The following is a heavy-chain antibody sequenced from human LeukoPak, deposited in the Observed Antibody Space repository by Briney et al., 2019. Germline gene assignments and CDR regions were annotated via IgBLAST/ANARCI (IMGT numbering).Heavy chain of an antibody. CDR2: VYYSGSA. V-gene: IGHV4-59*01. J-gene: IGHJ4*02. D-gene: IGHD6-13*01. CDR3: ASGMSSWYPTLFVY. Sequence: PSETLSLTCTVSGGSISSYYWSWIRQSPGKGLEWIGYVYYSGSANYNPSLKSRVTMSVDTSKNQFSLKLSSVTAADTAMYYCASGMSSWYPTLFVYWSQGTLVTVSS. CDR1: GGSISSYY.